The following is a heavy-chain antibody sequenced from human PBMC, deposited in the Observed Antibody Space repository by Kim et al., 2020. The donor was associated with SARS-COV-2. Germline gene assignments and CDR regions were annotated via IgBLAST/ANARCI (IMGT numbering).Heavy chain of an antibody. CDR1: GFTFSDFW. J-gene: IGHJ4*02. V-gene: IGHV3-7*01. Sequence: GGSLRLSCGASGFTFSDFWMSWVRQAPGKGLEWVANIKEDGSVKHYVDSVKGRFTISRDNAENSVFLQMNNLRAEDTAVYYCLIDFRGFWGQGTLVTVPS. CDR3: LIDFRGF. CDR2: IKEDGSVK. D-gene: IGHD3-10*01.